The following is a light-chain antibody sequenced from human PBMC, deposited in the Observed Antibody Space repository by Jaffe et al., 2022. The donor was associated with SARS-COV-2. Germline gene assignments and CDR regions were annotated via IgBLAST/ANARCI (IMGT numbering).Light chain of an antibody. CDR3: QQYNNWPWT. CDR2: GAS. Sequence: EIVMTQSAATLSVSPGERATLSCRASQSVSGKLAWYQQKPGQVPRLLIYGASIRATGIPVRFRGSGSGTEFTLTISSLQSEDFAVYYCQQYNNWPWTFGQGTKVDIK. V-gene: IGKV3-15*01. J-gene: IGKJ1*01. CDR1: QSVSGK.